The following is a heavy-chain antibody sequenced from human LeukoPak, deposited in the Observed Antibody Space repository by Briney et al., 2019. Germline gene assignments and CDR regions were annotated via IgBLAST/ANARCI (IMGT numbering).Heavy chain of an antibody. D-gene: IGHD2-21*02. CDR1: GFTFYRFT. Sequence: GGSLRLSCAASGFTFYRFTIHWVRQTPGKGLEWVSLINRRGHTFYADSVKGRFTISRDNSRNSVFLQMNSLRPEDTALYHCAKEVDCPSDCLFFHSWGQGTLVTVSS. V-gene: IGHV3-43*01. J-gene: IGHJ4*02. CDR3: AKEVDCPSDCLFFHS. CDR2: INRRGHT.